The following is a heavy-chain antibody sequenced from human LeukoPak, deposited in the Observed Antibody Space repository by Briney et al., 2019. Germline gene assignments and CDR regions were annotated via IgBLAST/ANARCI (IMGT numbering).Heavy chain of an antibody. Sequence: GRSLSLSCAASGFSFSSYGMHWVRQAPGKGLEWVAVISYGGGNKYYADSVKGRFTISRDNSKNTLYLQMSSLRPEDTAVYYCASGGYTSSWYAVDYWGQGTLVTVSS. CDR3: ASGGYTSSWYAVDY. D-gene: IGHD6-13*01. V-gene: IGHV3-30*03. J-gene: IGHJ4*02. CDR1: GFSFSSYG. CDR2: ISYGGGNK.